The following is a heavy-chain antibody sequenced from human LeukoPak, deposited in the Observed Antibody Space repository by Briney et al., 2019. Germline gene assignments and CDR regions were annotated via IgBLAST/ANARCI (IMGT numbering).Heavy chain of an antibody. V-gene: IGHV4-30-4*08. D-gene: IGHD5-18*01. Sequence: PSETLSLTCTVSGGSISSGDYYWSWIRQPPGKGLEWIGYIYYSGSTYYNPSLKSRVTISVDTSKNQFSLKLSSVTAADTAVYYCARGLPYGYAFDIWGQGTMVTVSS. CDR2: IYYSGST. CDR3: ARGLPYGYAFDI. CDR1: GGSISSGDYY. J-gene: IGHJ3*02.